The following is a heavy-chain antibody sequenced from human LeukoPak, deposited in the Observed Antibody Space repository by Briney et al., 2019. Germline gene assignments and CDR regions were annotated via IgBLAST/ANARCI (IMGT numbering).Heavy chain of an antibody. CDR1: GYSISSGYY. D-gene: IGHD5-24*01. J-gene: IGHJ4*02. V-gene: IGHV4-38-2*01. CDR2: IYHSGST. Sequence: SETLSLTCAVSGYSISSGYYWGWIRQPPGKGLEWIESIYHSGSTYYNPSLKSRVTISVDTSKNQFSLKLSSVTAADTAVYYCARLGMVGWLHRPFDYWGQGTLVTVSS. CDR3: ARLGMVGWLHRPFDY.